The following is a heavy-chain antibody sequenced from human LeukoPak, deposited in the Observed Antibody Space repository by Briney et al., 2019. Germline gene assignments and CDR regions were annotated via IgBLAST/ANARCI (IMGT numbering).Heavy chain of an antibody. D-gene: IGHD3-10*01. Sequence: PGGSLRLSCAASGFTVSSNYMSWVRQAPGKGLEWVSVIYSGGSTYYADSVKGRFTISRDNSKNTLYLQMNSLRAEDTAVYYCARDKGLGYGSGSYYPNGAFDIWGQGTMVTVSS. J-gene: IGHJ3*02. CDR2: IYSGGST. V-gene: IGHV3-66*01. CDR1: GFTVSSNY. CDR3: ARDKGLGYGSGSYYPNGAFDI.